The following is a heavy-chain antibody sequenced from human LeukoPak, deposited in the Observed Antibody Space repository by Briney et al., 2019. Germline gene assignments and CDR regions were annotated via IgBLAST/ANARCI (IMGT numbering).Heavy chain of an antibody. CDR2: ITSNGGTT. V-gene: IGHV3-64*01. D-gene: IGHD4-23*01. Sequence: GGSLRLSCAASGFTFSSYSMVWVRQAPGKGLEYVSGITSNGGTTYYGNSVKGRFTISRDNSKDTLYLQMGSLTTEDMAVYYCARGIRWASDYWGQGTPVTVAS. CDR1: GFTFSSYS. CDR3: ARGIRWASDY. J-gene: IGHJ4*02.